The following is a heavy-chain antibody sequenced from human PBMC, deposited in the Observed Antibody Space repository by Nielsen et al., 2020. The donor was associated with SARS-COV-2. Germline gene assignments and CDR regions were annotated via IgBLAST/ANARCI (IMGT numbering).Heavy chain of an antibody. CDR2: INEDGSVV. CDR3: ARDAAYSRFDY. D-gene: IGHD4-11*01. Sequence: GESLKISCAASGLIFSSSWMVWVRQAPGKRLEWVANINEDGSVVNYVDSVKGRFTISRDNAGKSLYLQMNSLRAEDTAVYYCARDAAYSRFDYWGQGTLVTVSS. V-gene: IGHV3-7*05. CDR1: GLIFSSSW. J-gene: IGHJ4*02.